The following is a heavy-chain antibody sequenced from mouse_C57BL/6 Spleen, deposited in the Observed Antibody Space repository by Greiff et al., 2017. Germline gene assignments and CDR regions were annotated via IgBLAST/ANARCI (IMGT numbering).Heavy chain of an antibody. Sequence: QVQLQQSGAELVRPGASVKLSCKASGYTFTSYGMSWVKQRTGQSLEWIGEIYPSSGNTYYNQKFKGKATLTADKSSSTAYMELRSLTSEDSAVYFCASFTTNAMDYWGQGTSVTVSS. CDR1: GYTFTSYG. D-gene: IGHD1-1*01. J-gene: IGHJ4*01. CDR3: ASFTTNAMDY. CDR2: IYPSSGNT. V-gene: IGHV1-81*01.